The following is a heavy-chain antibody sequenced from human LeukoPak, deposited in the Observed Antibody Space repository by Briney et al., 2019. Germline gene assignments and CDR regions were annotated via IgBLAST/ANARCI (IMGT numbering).Heavy chain of an antibody. CDR1: GFTFSSYA. V-gene: IGHV3-20*04. J-gene: IGHJ4*02. CDR2: INWNGGRT. Sequence: AGGSLRLSCAASGFTFSSYAMSWVRQAPGKGLEWVSGINWNGGRTGYADSVKGRFTISRDNAKNSLYLQMNSLRAEDTALYYCARERGDGGNDDYWGQGTLVTVSS. D-gene: IGHD4-23*01. CDR3: ARERGDGGNDDY.